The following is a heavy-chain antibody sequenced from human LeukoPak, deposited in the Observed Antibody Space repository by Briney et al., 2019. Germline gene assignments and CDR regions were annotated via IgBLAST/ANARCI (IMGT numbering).Heavy chain of an antibody. D-gene: IGHD5-12*01. CDR2: ITWNSDTI. V-gene: IGHV3-9*01. CDR3: TKGTSIVLATAYDY. CDR1: GFIFNNYA. Sequence: GGSLRLSCAASGFIFNNYAMHWVRQAPGKGLEWVSGITWNSDTIDYTGSVKGRFTISRDNAKNSLYLQMNSLRVEDTAFYYCTKGTSIVLATAYDYWGQGTLVTVSS. J-gene: IGHJ4*02.